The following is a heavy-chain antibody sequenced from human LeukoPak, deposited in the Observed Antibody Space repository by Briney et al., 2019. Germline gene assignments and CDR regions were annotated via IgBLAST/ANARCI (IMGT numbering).Heavy chain of an antibody. D-gene: IGHD5-12*01. CDR2: IYHSGST. CDR3: AWLRYYYFDY. CDR1: GGSISSYY. V-gene: IGHV4-38-2*02. Sequence: SETLSLTCTVSGGSISSYYWGWIRQPPGKGLEWIGSIYHSGSTYYNPSLKSRVSISVDTSKNQFSLKLSSVTAADTAVHYCAWLRYYYFDYWGQGTLVTVSS. J-gene: IGHJ4*02.